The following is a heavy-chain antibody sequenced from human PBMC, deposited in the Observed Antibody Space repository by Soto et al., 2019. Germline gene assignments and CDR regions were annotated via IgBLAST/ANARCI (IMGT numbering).Heavy chain of an antibody. CDR3: ARDSQYIQTNY. CDR1: GSTFSSYT. CDR2: IIPILGIA. Sequence: GASVKVSCNASGSTFSSYTISWVRHAPGQGLEWMGRIIPILGIANYAQKFQGRVTITADKSTSTAYMELSSLRSEDTAVYYCARDSQYIQTNYWGQGTLVTVSS. J-gene: IGHJ4*02. D-gene: IGHD5-12*01. V-gene: IGHV1-69*04.